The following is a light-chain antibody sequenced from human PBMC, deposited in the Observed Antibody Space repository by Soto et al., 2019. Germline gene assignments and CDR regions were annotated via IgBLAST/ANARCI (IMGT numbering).Light chain of an antibody. J-gene: IGLJ1*01. CDR1: SSDIGDYNY. V-gene: IGLV2-11*01. CDR2: DVS. Sequence: QSALTQPASVSGSPGQSITISCTGTSSDIGDYNYVSWYQQHPGKAPKLMIYDVSERPSGVPDRFSGSKSGNTASLTISGLQAEDEADYYCCSYAGSYTFVFAPGTKLTVL. CDR3: CSYAGSYTFV.